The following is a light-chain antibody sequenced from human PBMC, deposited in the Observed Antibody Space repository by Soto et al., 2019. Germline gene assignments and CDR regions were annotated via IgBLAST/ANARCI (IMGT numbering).Light chain of an antibody. CDR3: TSYTSSSTPYV. Sequence: QSALTQPASVSGSPGQSITISCDGNSSDVGGYTYVSWYQQHPGKAPKLMIYDVSNRPSGVSNRFSGSKSGNTASLTISGLQAEDEADYYCTSYTSSSTPYVFGGGTKVTVL. CDR2: DVS. CDR1: SSDVGGYTY. J-gene: IGLJ1*01. V-gene: IGLV2-14*01.